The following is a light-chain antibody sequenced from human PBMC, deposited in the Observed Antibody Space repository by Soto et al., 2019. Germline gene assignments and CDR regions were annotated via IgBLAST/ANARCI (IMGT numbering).Light chain of an antibody. J-gene: IGLJ1*01. Sequence: QSVLTQPASVSGSPGQSITISCTGTSSDVGGYNYVSWYQQHPGKAPKLMIYDVSIRPSGVSNRFSGSKSGNTASLTISGLPAEDEADYYCSSYTSSSSYVFGTGTKLTVL. CDR1: SSDVGGYNY. CDR3: SSYTSSSSYV. CDR2: DVS. V-gene: IGLV2-14*03.